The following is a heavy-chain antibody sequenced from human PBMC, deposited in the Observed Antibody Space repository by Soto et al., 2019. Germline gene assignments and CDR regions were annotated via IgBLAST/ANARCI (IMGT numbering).Heavy chain of an antibody. CDR2: INPNSGGT. V-gene: IGHV1-2*04. Sequence: QVQLVQSGAEVKKPGASVKVSCKATGYTFTGYYMHWVRQAPGQGIEWMGWINPNSGGTNYAQKFQGWVTMTRDTSISTAYMELSRLRSDDTAVYYCARATTSGDPCYFDYWGQGTLVTVSS. CDR1: GYTFTGYY. CDR3: ARATTSGDPCYFDY. D-gene: IGHD4-17*01. J-gene: IGHJ4*02.